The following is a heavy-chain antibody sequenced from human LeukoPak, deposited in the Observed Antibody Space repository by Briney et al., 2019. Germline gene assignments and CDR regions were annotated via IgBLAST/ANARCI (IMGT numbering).Heavy chain of an antibody. CDR2: ISSSGSNT. D-gene: IGHD3-10*01. Sequence: GGSLRLSCAASEFTYGMNWVRQAPGKGLECVSAISSSGSNTYYADSVKGRFTISRDNSKNTLYLQMNSLRAEDTAVYYCARDLGYYGSGSYSDYWGQGTLVTVSS. J-gene: IGHJ4*02. CDR3: ARDLGYYGSGSYSDY. CDR1: EFTYG. V-gene: IGHV3-23*01.